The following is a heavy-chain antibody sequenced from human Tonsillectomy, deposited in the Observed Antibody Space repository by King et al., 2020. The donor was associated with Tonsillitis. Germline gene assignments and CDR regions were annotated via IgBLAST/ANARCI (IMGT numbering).Heavy chain of an antibody. CDR2: IYYSGTT. V-gene: IGHV4-30-4*01. CDR1: GGSISSGDYY. D-gene: IGHD2-2*01. Sequence: VQLQESGPGLVKPSQTLSLTCTVSGGSISSGDYYWAWIRQPPGKGLEWIGYIYYSGTTNYNPSLKSRVIMSVNTSKNQFSVQMNAVTAADTAVYYCARANLGLAPAALPDDWGQGTLVTVSS. CDR3: ARANLGLAPAALPDD. J-gene: IGHJ4*02.